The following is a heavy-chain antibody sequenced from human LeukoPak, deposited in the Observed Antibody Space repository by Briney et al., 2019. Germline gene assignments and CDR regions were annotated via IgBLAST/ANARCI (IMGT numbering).Heavy chain of an antibody. J-gene: IGHJ6*02. CDR3: AKDRAYSSSWYNGMDL. CDR2: ISYDGSNK. CDR1: GFTFSSYG. D-gene: IGHD6-13*01. V-gene: IGHV3-30*18. Sequence: GGSLRLSCAASGFTFSSYGMHWVRQAPGKGLECVSVISYDGSNKYYADSVKGRFTISRDNSKNTRYLQMNSLRAEDTAVYYCAKDRAYSSSWYNGMDLWGQGTTVSVSS.